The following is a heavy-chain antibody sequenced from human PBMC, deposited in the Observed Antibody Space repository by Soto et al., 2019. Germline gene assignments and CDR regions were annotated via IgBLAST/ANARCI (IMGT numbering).Heavy chain of an antibody. J-gene: IGHJ4*01. Sequence: SETLSLTCSVSGASIINSSYYWGWLRQTPGKGLEWIASIYQSGSAYYTSSLKSRVTIAVDTSKNRFSLKLTSVTAADTGVYYCSRRGIATARTVLYHRGLETLVTV. CDR3: SRRGIATARTVLYH. V-gene: IGHV4-39*02. D-gene: IGHD6-25*01. CDR1: GASIINSSYY. CDR2: IYQSGSA.